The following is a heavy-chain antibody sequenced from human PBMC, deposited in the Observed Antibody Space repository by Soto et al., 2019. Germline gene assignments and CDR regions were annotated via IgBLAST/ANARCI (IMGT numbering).Heavy chain of an antibody. CDR3: ARGGDRYGSGNYYGYYFDY. Sequence: SETLSLTCTVSGGSIGSSDYSWNWIRQPPGKGLEWIGYIYYSGSTSYNPSLKNRVTISVDTSKKHFSLNLNSVTAADTAVYYCARGGDRYGSGNYYGYYFDYWGQGTLVTVSS. CDR2: IYYSGST. CDR1: GGSIGSSDYS. J-gene: IGHJ4*02. D-gene: IGHD3-10*01. V-gene: IGHV4-61*08.